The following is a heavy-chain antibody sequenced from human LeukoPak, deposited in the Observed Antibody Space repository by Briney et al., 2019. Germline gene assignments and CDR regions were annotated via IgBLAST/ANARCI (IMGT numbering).Heavy chain of an antibody. Sequence: GGSLRLSCAASGFTFSSYAMHWVRQAPGKGLEWVSYISSGTITIYYADSVKGRFTISRDSAKNSLYLQMNSLRAEDTAVYYCARGPVGSSWNSKYYYMDVWGKGTTVTISS. J-gene: IGHJ6*03. CDR1: GFTFSSYA. D-gene: IGHD6-13*01. CDR3: ARGPVGSSWNSKYYYMDV. V-gene: IGHV3-48*01. CDR2: ISSGTITI.